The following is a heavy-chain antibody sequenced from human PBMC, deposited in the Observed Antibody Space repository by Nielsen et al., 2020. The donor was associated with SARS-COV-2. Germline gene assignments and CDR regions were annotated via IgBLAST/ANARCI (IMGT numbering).Heavy chain of an antibody. V-gene: IGHV3-9*01. CDR1: GFTFDDYA. D-gene: IGHD3-3*01. CDR3: AKDSITIFGVARGGMDV. Sequence: GGSLRLSCAASGFTFDDYAMHWVRQAPGTGLEWVSGISWNSGSIGYADSVKGRFTISRDNAKNSLYLQMNSLRAEDTALYYCAKDSITIFGVARGGMDVWGQGTTVTVSS. J-gene: IGHJ6*02. CDR2: ISWNSGSI.